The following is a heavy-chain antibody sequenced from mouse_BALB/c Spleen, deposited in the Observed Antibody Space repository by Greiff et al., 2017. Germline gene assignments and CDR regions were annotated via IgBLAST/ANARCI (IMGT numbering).Heavy chain of an antibody. Sequence: VQLKESGPELVKPGASVKMSCKASGYTFTSYVMHWVKQKPGQGLEWIGYINPYNDGTKYNEKFKGKATLTSDKSSSTAYMELSSLTSEDSAVYYCARVAYPIYYGNSFDYWGQGTTLTVSS. CDR3: ARVAYPIYYGNSFDY. V-gene: IGHV1-14*01. CDR1: GYTFTSYV. D-gene: IGHD2-1*01. J-gene: IGHJ2*01. CDR2: INPYNDGT.